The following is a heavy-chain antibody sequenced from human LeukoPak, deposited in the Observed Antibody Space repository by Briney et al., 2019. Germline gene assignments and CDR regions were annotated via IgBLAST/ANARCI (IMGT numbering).Heavy chain of an antibody. D-gene: IGHD6-19*01. Sequence: GGSLRLSCAASGFTFDDYGMSWVRQAPGKELEWVSGINWNGGSTGYADSVKGRFTISRDNSKNTLYLQMNSLRAEDTAVYYCAKGSKAVLFTRDYYMDVWGKGTTVTISS. CDR3: AKGSKAVLFTRDYYMDV. CDR1: GFTFDDYG. J-gene: IGHJ6*03. CDR2: INWNGGST. V-gene: IGHV3-20*04.